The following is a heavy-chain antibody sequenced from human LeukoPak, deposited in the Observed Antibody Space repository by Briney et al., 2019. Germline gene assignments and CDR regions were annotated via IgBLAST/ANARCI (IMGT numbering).Heavy chain of an antibody. V-gene: IGHV3-23*01. D-gene: IGHD5-12*01. J-gene: IGHJ4*02. CDR1: GFTFSTYA. CDR3: AQISVDISRVRWSAFDS. Sequence: GGSLRLSCAASGFTFSTYAMTWLRQAPGKGLEWVSALSASGFNTYYADSVKGRFTISRDNFKNMLYLQMNSLRAEDTAVYYCAQISVDISRVRWSAFDSWGQGILVTVSS. CDR2: LSASGFNT.